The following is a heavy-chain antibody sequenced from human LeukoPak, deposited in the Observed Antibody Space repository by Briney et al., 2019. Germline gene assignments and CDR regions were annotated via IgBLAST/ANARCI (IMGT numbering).Heavy chain of an antibody. V-gene: IGHV4-38-2*02. CDR2: IYHSGST. CDR1: HYSISSTYY. D-gene: IGHD2-21*02. Sequence: PSETLSLTCTVSHYSISSTYYWGWIRQPPGKGLEWIASIYHSGSTHYNPSLKSRVTISIDTPKNQFSLKMNSGTAANTAMYFCARVGKAYCGADCYPPGAFDIWGQGTMVTVSS. CDR3: ARVGKAYCGADCYPPGAFDI. J-gene: IGHJ3*02.